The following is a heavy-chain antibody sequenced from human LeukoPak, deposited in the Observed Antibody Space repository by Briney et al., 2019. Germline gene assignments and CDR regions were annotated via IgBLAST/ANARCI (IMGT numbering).Heavy chain of an antibody. J-gene: IGHJ3*02. CDR1: GFTFSNAW. Sequence: GGSLRLSCAASGFTFSNAWMSWVRQAPGKGLEWVGRIKSKTDGGTTDYAAPVKGRFTISRDDSKNTLYLQMNSLKTEDTAVYYCTTMSSDCYDTRAFDIWGQGTMVTVSS. V-gene: IGHV3-15*01. CDR2: IKSKTDGGTT. CDR3: TTMSSDCYDTRAFDI. D-gene: IGHD2-21*01.